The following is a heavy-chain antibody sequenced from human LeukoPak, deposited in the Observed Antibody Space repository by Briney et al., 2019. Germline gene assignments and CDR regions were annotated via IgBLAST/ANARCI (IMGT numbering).Heavy chain of an antibody. J-gene: IGHJ4*02. Sequence: GRSLRLSCAASGFTFDDNAMHWVRQAPGKGLEWVSGISWNSGSIGYADSVKGRFTISRDNAKNSLYLQMNSLRAEDTALYYCAKVAVGSGYSYGPFDYWGQGTLVTVSS. CDR3: AKVAVGSGYSYGPFDY. D-gene: IGHD5-18*01. CDR1: GFTFDDNA. V-gene: IGHV3-9*01. CDR2: ISWNSGSI.